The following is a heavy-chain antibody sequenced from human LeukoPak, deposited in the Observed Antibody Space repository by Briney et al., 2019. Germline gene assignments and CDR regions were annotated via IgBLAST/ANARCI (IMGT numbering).Heavy chain of an antibody. Sequence: NPSETLSLTCAVSGYSISSGYDWGWIRQPPGKGLEWNGIICYRGRTYYQPSLKSRVTISVDPSKNQFSLKLSSVTAADTAVYYCASPYCSSTSCYIRERAFDIWGQGTMITVSS. CDR3: ASPYCSSTSCYIRERAFDI. D-gene: IGHD2-2*02. CDR2: ICYRGRT. CDR1: GYSISSGYD. J-gene: IGHJ3*02. V-gene: IGHV4-38-2*01.